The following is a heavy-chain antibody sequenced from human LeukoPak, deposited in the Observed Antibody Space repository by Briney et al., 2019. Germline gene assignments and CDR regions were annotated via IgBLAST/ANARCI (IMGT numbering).Heavy chain of an antibody. J-gene: IGHJ4*02. CDR2: IYYRGNT. D-gene: IGHD6-13*01. Sequence: PSETLSLTGTVSGDSVSIYYWSWIRQPPGKRLECIGYIYYRGNTNYNPSLKSRVTMAVDTSKNQFSLKVSSVTAADTAVYYCARAGSNWSFDYWGQGTLVTVSS. CDR3: ARAGSNWSFDY. V-gene: IGHV4-59*02. CDR1: GDSVSIYY.